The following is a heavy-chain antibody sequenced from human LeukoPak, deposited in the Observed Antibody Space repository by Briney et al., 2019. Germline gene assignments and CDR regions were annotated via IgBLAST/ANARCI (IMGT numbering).Heavy chain of an antibody. J-gene: IGHJ4*02. D-gene: IGHD5-12*01. CDR3: ARDHRYAFDN. V-gene: IGHV3-48*01. Sequence: GGSLRLSCAASGFTFIDYSMNWVRQAPGKGLEWISYIRISSGNTKYADSVKGRFTISRDKDRNSLYLQMNSLRVEDTAVYYCARDHRYAFDNWGQGTLVTVSS. CDR1: GFTFIDYS. CDR2: IRISSGNT.